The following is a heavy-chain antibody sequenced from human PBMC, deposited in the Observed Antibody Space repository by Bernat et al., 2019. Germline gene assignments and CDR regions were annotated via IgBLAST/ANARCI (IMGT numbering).Heavy chain of an antibody. D-gene: IGHD1-26*01. J-gene: IGHJ4*02. V-gene: IGHV4-34*01. Sequence: QVQLQQWGAGLLKPSETLSLTCAVYGGSFSGYYWSWIRQPPGKGLEWIGEINHSGSTNYNPSLKSRVTISVDTSKNQFYLKLSSVTAADTAVYYCARLSGSDPHAVDYWGQGTLVTVSS. CDR2: INHSGST. CDR3: ARLSGSDPHAVDY. CDR1: GGSFSGYY.